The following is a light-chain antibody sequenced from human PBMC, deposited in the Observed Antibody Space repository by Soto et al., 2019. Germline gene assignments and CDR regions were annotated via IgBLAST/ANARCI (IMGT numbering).Light chain of an antibody. Sequence: QSALTQPRSVSGSPGQSVTISCTGTSSDVGAYKFVSWYQQHPGKAPKLMIYDVSKRPSGVPDRFSGSKSANTASLTISGLQAEDEADYYCCSYAGTYTWVFGGGTKPPS. CDR2: DVS. CDR1: SSDVGAYKF. J-gene: IGLJ3*02. V-gene: IGLV2-11*01. CDR3: CSYAGTYTWV.